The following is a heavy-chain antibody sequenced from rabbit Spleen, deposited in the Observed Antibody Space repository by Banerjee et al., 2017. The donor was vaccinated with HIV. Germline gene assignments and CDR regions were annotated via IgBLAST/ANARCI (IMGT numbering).Heavy chain of an antibody. CDR1: GFSFSSSYY. V-gene: IGHV1S45*01. CDR2: IVTGRGDT. D-gene: IGHD1-1*01. Sequence: QHQLVESGGGLVQPEGSLTLTCTTSGFSFSSSYYICWVRQAPGKGLDWIGCIVTGRGDTYYANWAKGRFTVSESSSTTVTLRMTSLTAADRATYFCARDLVAVIGWNFNLWGQGTLVTVS. CDR3: ARDLVAVIGWNFNL. J-gene: IGHJ4*01.